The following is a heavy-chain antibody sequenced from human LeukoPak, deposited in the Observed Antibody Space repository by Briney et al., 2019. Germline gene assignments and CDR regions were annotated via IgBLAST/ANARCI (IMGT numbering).Heavy chain of an antibody. Sequence: GGSLRLSCAASGFTFSGYAMSWVRQAAGKGLEWVSTISGGGENTHYADSVKGRFTIFRDNSENTLYLQMNSLRAEDTAAYYCAMQLWSPGYWGQGTLVIVSS. CDR2: ISGGGENT. D-gene: IGHD3-10*01. CDR1: GFTFSGYA. V-gene: IGHV3-23*01. CDR3: AMQLWSPGY. J-gene: IGHJ4*02.